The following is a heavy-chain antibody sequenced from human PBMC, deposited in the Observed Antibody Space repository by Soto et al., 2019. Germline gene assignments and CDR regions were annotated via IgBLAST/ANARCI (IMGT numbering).Heavy chain of an antibody. Sequence: HVQVVESGGDLVKPGGSLRLSCAASGFTFNDYYMNWIRQAPGKGLEWVSYISSSGSIIDYADSVKGRFTISRDSARNSLYLQMNSLRVEDTAVYYCAREPYSSSRVYGMDVWGQGTTVTVSS. CDR3: AREPYSSSRVYGMDV. V-gene: IGHV3-11*01. J-gene: IGHJ6*02. CDR1: GFTFNDYY. CDR2: ISSSGSII. D-gene: IGHD6-13*01.